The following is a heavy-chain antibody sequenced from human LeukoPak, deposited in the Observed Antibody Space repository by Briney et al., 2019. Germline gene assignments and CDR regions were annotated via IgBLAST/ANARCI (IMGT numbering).Heavy chain of an antibody. Sequence: SETLSLTCAVYGGSSSGYYWSWIRQPPGKGLEWIGEINHSGSTNYNPSLKSRVTISVDTSKNQFSLKLSSVTAADTAVYYCARSIVLMVYATNYFDYWGQGTLVTVSS. V-gene: IGHV4-34*01. CDR2: INHSGST. CDR3: ARSIVLMVYATNYFDY. J-gene: IGHJ4*02. CDR1: GGSSSGYY. D-gene: IGHD2-8*01.